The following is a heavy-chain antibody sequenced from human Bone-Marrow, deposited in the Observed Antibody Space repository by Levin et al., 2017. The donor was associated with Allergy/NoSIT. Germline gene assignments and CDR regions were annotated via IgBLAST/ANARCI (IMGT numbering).Heavy chain of an antibody. D-gene: IGHD1-26*01. CDR1: GYPFTKYA. CDR2: ISGANGNT. J-gene: IGHJ5*02. V-gene: IGHV1-3*01. CDR3: ARGCVSTNCHVLFGSYFDP. Sequence: EASVKVSCKASGYPFTKYAVHWVRQAPGQRLEWMGWISGANGNTDYSQKFQGRVTITRDTSASTAYMELSSLRSEDTAIYFCARGCVSTNCHVLFGSYFDPWGQGTLVTVSS.